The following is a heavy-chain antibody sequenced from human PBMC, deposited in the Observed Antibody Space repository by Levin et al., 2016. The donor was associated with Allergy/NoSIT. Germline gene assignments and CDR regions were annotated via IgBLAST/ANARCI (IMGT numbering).Heavy chain of an antibody. Sequence: WIRQPPGKGLEWIGYIYYSGITIYNPSFKSRVTMSVDTSKNRFSLKLSSVTTADTAVYYCAGSSGYFGSIDYWGRGTLVTVSS. CDR3: AGSSGYFGSIDY. J-gene: IGHJ4*02. D-gene: IGHD3-22*01. CDR2: IYYSGIT. V-gene: IGHV4-59*01.